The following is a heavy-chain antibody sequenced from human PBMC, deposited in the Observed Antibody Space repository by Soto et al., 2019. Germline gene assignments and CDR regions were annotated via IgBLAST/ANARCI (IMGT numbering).Heavy chain of an antibody. D-gene: IGHD6-13*01. Sequence: GGSLRLSCAASGFTFSSYAMHWVRQAPGKGLEYVSAISSNGGSTYYANSVKGRFTISRDNSKNTLYLQMGSLRAEDMAVYYCARGIGYSSSWYSGGGAIDYWGQGTLVTVSS. CDR1: GFTFSSYA. CDR3: ARGIGYSSSWYSGGGAIDY. V-gene: IGHV3-64*01. J-gene: IGHJ4*02. CDR2: ISSNGGST.